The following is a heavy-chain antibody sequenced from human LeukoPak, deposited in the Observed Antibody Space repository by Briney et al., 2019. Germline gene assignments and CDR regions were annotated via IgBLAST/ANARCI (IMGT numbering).Heavy chain of an antibody. CDR1: GYTFTSYG. J-gene: IGHJ4*02. Sequence: ASVKVSCKASGYTFTSYGISWVRQAPGQGLEWMGWISAYNGNTNYAQKLQGRVTMTTDTSTSTAYMELRSLRSDDTAVYYCARDSGSSGHYSSPDYWGQGTLVTVSS. CDR3: ARDSGSSGHYSSPDY. CDR2: ISAYNGNT. D-gene: IGHD3-22*01. V-gene: IGHV1-18*01.